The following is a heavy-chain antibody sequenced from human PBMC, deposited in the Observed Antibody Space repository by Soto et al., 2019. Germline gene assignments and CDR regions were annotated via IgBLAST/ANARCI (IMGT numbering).Heavy chain of an antibody. V-gene: IGHV1-69*02. Sequence: QGQLVQSGAEVKKPGSSVKVSCKASGDTFSFYTINWVRQAPGLGLEWVGRINPILSMSNYAQKFQGRVTMTADKSTTTAYMELRSLRSEATAMYFCATSYGSGYRAFDSWGQGALVTVSS. CDR2: INPILSMS. D-gene: IGHD3-10*01. CDR3: ATSYGSGYRAFDS. CDR1: GDTFSFYT. J-gene: IGHJ4*02.